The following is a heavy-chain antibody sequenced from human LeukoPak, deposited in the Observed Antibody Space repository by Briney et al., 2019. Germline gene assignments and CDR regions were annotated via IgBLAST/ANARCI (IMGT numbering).Heavy chain of an antibody. Sequence: PGGSLRLSCEVSGLTVSEAWIHWVPQAQGKGLEWVGRMKSRISGGTPDYAAPVMGRFTISRDDSKNSLYLQMDSLKDEDGGVYYCTWDFVWGQGTMVTVSS. CDR2: MKSRISGGTP. CDR3: TWDFV. D-gene: IGHD1-26*01. V-gene: IGHV3-15*05. J-gene: IGHJ3*01. CDR1: GLTVSEAW.